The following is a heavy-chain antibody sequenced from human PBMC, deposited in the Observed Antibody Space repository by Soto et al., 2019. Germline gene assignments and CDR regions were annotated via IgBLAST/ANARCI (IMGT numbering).Heavy chain of an antibody. J-gene: IGHJ5*02. CDR3: ARSRYCTNGVCHNNWFDP. CDR1: GYTFTGYY. CDR2: INANSGGT. D-gene: IGHD2-8*01. Sequence: GASVKVSCKASGYTFTGYYMHWVRQAPGQGLEWMGWINANSGGTNYAQKFQGRVTMTRDTSISTAYMELSRLTSDDTAVYYCARSRYCTNGVCHNNWFDPWGQGTLVTVSS. V-gene: IGHV1-2*02.